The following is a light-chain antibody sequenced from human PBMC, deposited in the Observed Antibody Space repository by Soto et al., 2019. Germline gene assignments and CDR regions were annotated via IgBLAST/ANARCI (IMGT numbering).Light chain of an antibody. CDR2: EVT. J-gene: IGLJ2*01. CDR1: SSDVGGYNF. CDR3: TSSTRSNTVT. V-gene: IGLV2-14*01. Sequence: QSALTQPASVSGSPGQSITISCTGTSSDVGGYNFVSWYQQHPGKAPRLMIYEVTKRPSGVSSRFSASKSGNTASLTSSDLQTDDEGDYYCTSSTRSNTVTFGGGTKLTVL.